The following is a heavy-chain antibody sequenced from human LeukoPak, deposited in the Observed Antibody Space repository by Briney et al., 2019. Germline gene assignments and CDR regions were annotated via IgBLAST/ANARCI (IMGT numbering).Heavy chain of an antibody. Sequence: ASVKVSCKASGYTFTGYYMHWVRQAPGQGLEWMGWINPNSGGTNYAQKFQGRVTMTRDTSISTAYMELSRLRSDDTAVYYCARENPKYYDILNFDYWGQGTLVTVSS. CDR3: ARENPKYYDILNFDY. V-gene: IGHV1-2*02. D-gene: IGHD3-9*01. J-gene: IGHJ4*02. CDR1: GYTFTGYY. CDR2: INPNSGGT.